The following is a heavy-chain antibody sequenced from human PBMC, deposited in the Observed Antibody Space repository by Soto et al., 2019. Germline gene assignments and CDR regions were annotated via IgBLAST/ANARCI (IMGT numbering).Heavy chain of an antibody. V-gene: IGHV3-23*01. D-gene: IGHD3-3*01. J-gene: IGHJ6*02. Sequence: EVQLLESGGAPVQSGGSLRLSCVAPGFTFENYAMSWVRQAPGKGLEWVSAISGSGGTTYYSDSVKGRFTISRDNSKNTVYLQMNDLRVEDAAEYFCAKYSWAIFGVPAGEYYAMDVWGQGTTVTVSS. CDR3: AKYSWAIFGVPAGEYYAMDV. CDR2: ISGSGGTT. CDR1: GFTFENYA.